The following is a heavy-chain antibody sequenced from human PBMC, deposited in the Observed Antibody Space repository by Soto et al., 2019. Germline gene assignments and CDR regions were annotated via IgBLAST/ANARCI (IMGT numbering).Heavy chain of an antibody. CDR2: IWYDGSNK. Sequence: GGSLRLSCAASGFTFSSYGMHWVRQAPGKGLERVAVIWYDGSNKYYADSVKGRFTISRDNSKNTLYLQMNSLRAEDTAVHYCAKRVYKGVRGGITFYYYYSMSVWGKGTTVTVSS. D-gene: IGHD3-16*01. J-gene: IGHJ6*03. CDR3: AKRVYKGVRGGITFYYYYSMSV. V-gene: IGHV3-33*06. CDR1: GFTFSSYG.